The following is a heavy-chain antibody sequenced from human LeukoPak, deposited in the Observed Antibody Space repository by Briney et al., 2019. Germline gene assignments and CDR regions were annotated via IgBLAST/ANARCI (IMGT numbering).Heavy chain of an antibody. CDR2: ISISSSYI. D-gene: IGHD3-22*01. Sequence: PGGSLRLSCAASGFTFSSYYINWVRQAPGKGLEWVSSISISSSYIYYADSGEGRFTISRDNAKNSLYLQMNSMRAEDTAVYYCARDRGRINYYDSSGYYAFDIWGQGTMVTVSS. J-gene: IGHJ3*02. V-gene: IGHV3-21*01. CDR3: ARDRGRINYYDSSGYYAFDI. CDR1: GFTFSSYY.